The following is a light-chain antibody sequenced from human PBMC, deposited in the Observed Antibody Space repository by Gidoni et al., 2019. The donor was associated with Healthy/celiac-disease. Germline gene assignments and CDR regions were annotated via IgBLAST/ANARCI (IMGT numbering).Light chain of an antibody. CDR1: QSVSSN. CDR2: GAS. V-gene: IGKV3-15*01. J-gene: IGKJ3*01. Sequence: EIVMTQSPATLSVSPGERATLSCRASQSVSSNLAWYQQKPGQAPRLLIYGASTRATGIPAGFSGSGSGTEFTLTISSLQSEDFAVYYCQQYNNWSFGPGTKVDIK. CDR3: QQYNNWS.